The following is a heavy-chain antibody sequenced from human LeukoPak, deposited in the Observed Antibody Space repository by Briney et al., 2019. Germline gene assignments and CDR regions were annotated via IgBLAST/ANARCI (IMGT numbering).Heavy chain of an antibody. CDR2: INPNSGGT. V-gene: IGHV1-2*02. CDR1: GYTFTGYY. J-gene: IGHJ4*02. CDR3: ARGMIQLWFEFDY. D-gene: IGHD5-18*01. Sequence: ASVKVSCKASGYTFTGYYMHWVRQAPGQGLEWMGRINPNSGGTNYAQKFQGRVTMTRDTSISTAYMELSRLRSDDTAVYYCARGMIQLWFEFDYWGQGTLVTVSS.